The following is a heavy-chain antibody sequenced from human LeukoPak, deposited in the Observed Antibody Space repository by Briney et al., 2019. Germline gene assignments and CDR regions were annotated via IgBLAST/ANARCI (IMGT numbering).Heavy chain of an antibody. D-gene: IGHD1-26*01. CDR1: GYTFTGYY. Sequence: ASVKVSCKASGYTFTGYYMHWVRQAPGQGLEWMGIINPSGGSTSYAQKFQGRVTMTRDMSTSTVYMELSSLRSEDTAVYYCAGDLYSGSYNSWAFDIWGQGTMVTVSS. J-gene: IGHJ3*02. CDR3: AGDLYSGSYNSWAFDI. CDR2: INPSGGST. V-gene: IGHV1-46*01.